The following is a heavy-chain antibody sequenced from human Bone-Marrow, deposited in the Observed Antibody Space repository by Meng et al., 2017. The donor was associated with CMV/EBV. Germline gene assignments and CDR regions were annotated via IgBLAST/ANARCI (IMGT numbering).Heavy chain of an antibody. CDR2: ISGSGGST. CDR3: AKDRRSSSFYYYGMDV. J-gene: IGHJ6*02. CDR1: GFTFSSYA. D-gene: IGHD6-13*01. Sequence: GGSLRLSCAASGFTFSSYAMSWVRQAPGKGLEWVSAISGSGGSTYYADSVKGRFTISRDNSKNTLYLQMDSLRAEDTAVYYCAKDRRSSSFYYYGMDVWGQGTTVTVSS. V-gene: IGHV3-23*01.